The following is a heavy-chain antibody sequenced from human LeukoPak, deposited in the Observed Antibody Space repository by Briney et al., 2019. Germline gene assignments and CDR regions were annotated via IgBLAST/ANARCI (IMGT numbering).Heavy chain of an antibody. D-gene: IGHD6-19*01. V-gene: IGHV3-73*01. J-gene: IGHJ4*02. CDR2: IRSKAHSYAT. Sequence: GGSLRLSCATSGFTFSGTALHWVRQASGTGLEWVGRIRSKAHSYATAYAPSVKGRFTISRDDSKNTAYLEMNSLKTEDTAVYHCVSQWLVPPHNYWGQGTLVTVSS. CDR3: VSQWLVPPHNY. CDR1: GFTFSGTA.